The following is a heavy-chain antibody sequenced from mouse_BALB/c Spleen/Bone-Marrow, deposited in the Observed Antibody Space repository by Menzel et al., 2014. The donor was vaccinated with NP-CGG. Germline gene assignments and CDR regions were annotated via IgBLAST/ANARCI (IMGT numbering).Heavy chain of an antibody. CDR3: ARDRGHYFDY. CDR2: KSYDGSN. D-gene: IGHD3-1*01. V-gene: IGHV3-6*02. Sequence: EVHLVESGPGLVKPSQSLSLTCSVTGYSITSGYYWNWIRQFPGNTLEWMGYKSYDGSNNYNPSLKNRMSITRDTSKNQLFLKLDSVTAEDTGTYYCARDRGHYFDYWGQGTTLTVSS. CDR1: GYSITSGYY. J-gene: IGHJ2*01.